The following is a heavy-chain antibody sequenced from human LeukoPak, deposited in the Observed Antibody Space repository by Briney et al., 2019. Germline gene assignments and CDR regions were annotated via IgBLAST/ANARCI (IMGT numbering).Heavy chain of an antibody. CDR1: GFTFSSYG. J-gene: IGHJ4*02. D-gene: IGHD4-23*01. CDR3: AKRSDYGGNGNYFDY. V-gene: IGHV3-23*01. Sequence: GGSLRLSCAVSGFTFSSYGMSWVRQAPGKGLEWVSNISGRDTNTYYADSVEGRFTIYRDNSKNTLYLQMNRQRDEDTAVYYCAKRSDYGGNGNYFDYWGQGTLVTVSS. CDR2: ISGRDTNT.